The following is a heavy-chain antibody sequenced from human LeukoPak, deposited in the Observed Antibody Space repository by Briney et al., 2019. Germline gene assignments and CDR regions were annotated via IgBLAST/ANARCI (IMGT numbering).Heavy chain of an antibody. CDR1: GFSFSSYW. V-gene: IGHV3-74*01. D-gene: IGHD3-10*01. CDR3: ASSVVYYYGGAFDI. Sequence: GGSLRLSCTASGFSFSSYWMHWVRQVPGKGLVWVSRIGSSGIGTSYADSVKGRFTISRDNAKNTLYLQMNSLRAEDTAVYYCASSVVYYYGGAFDIWGQGTMVTVSS. CDR2: IGSSGIGT. J-gene: IGHJ3*02.